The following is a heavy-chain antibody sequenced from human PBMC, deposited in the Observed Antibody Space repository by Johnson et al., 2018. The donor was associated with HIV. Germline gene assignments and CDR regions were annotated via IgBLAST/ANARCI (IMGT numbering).Heavy chain of an antibody. V-gene: IGHV3-NL1*01. J-gene: IGHJ3*02. CDR3: ASGEDYGGNYGALDI. CDR1: GFTFSSYA. Sequence: QVQLVESGGGVVQPGRSLRLSCAASGFTFSSYAMHWVRQAPGKGLAWVSVIYSGYSRSYADSVKDRFTIPSANSKNTLYLQGNGLRVEDTAVFYCASGEDYGGNYGALDIWGQGTMVTVSS. D-gene: IGHD4-23*01. CDR2: IYSGYSR.